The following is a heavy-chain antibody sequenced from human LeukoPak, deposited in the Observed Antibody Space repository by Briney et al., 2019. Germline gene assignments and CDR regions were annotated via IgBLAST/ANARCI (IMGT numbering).Heavy chain of an antibody. CDR3: ARHDSSGYEGDY. CDR2: INHSGST. D-gene: IGHD3-22*01. J-gene: IGHJ4*02. CDR1: GGSFSGYY. V-gene: IGHV4-34*01. Sequence: KPSETLSLTCAVYGGSFSGYYWSWIRQPPGKGLEWIGEINHSGSTNYNPSLKSRVTISVDTSKNQFSLKLSSVTAADTAVYYCARHDSSGYEGDYWGQGTLVTVSS.